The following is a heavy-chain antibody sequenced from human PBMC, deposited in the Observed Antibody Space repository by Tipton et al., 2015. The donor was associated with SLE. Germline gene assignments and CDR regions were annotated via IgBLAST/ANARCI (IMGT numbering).Heavy chain of an antibody. CDR3: ACRIAARRSSLIPFDY. D-gene: IGHD6-6*01. Sequence: TLSLTCSVSGGSIRSSRYYWGWIRQPPGKGLEWIGTMSYSGSTVYNPSLKSRVTISVDTSRNQFSLKLSSVTAADTAVYYCACRIAARRSSLIPFDYWGQGTLVTVSS. CDR2: MSYSGST. J-gene: IGHJ4*02. CDR1: GGSIRSSRYY. V-gene: IGHV4-39*07.